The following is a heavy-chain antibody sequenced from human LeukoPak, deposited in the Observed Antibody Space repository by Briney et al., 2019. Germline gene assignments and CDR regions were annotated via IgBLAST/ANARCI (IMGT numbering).Heavy chain of an antibody. V-gene: IGHV3-20*04. CDR2: INWNGGST. J-gene: IGHJ4*02. D-gene: IGHD2-2*01. Sequence: GGSLRLSCAASGFTFDDYGMSWVRQAPGKGLEWVSGINWNGGSTGYADSVKGQFTISRDNAKNSLYLQMNSLRAEDTALYYCATLGYCSSTSCYALDYWGQGTLVTVSS. CDR3: ATLGYCSSTSCYALDY. CDR1: GFTFDDYG.